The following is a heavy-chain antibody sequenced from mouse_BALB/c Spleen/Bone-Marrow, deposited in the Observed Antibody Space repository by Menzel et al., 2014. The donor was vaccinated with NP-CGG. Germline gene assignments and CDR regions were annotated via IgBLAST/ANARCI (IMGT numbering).Heavy chain of an antibody. D-gene: IGHD2-4*01. Sequence: QVQLQQSGAELVRPGASVKLSCKASGYSFTSYWMNWVKQRPGQGLEWIGMIHPSDSETRLNQKFKDKATLTVDKSSSTAYMQLSSPTSEDSAVYYCARTRDYYDYDGSYFDSWGQGTTLTVSS. CDR1: GYSFTSYW. CDR3: ARTRDYYDYDGSYFDS. J-gene: IGHJ2*01. V-gene: IGHV1-61*01. CDR2: IHPSDSET.